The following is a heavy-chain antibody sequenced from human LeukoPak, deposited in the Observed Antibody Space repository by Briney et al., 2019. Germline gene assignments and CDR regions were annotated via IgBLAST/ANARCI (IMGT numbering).Heavy chain of an antibody. J-gene: IGHJ4*02. Sequence: GGSLRLSCAASGFTFSSYAISWVRQAPGKGLEWVSGISGSGSITYYADSVKGRFTISRDNSKNTLYLQMNSLRAEDTAVYYYAKDLYGDYDNDYWGQGTLVTVSS. D-gene: IGHD4-17*01. CDR2: ISGSGSIT. V-gene: IGHV3-23*01. CDR1: GFTFSSYA. CDR3: AKDLYGDYDNDY.